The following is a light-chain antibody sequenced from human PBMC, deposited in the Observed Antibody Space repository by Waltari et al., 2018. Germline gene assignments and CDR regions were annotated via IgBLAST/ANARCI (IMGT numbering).Light chain of an antibody. Sequence: QSALTQPASVSGSPGQSITISCTGTSSDGGRHNLVSWYQHHPGKAPKLMIYEDTKRPSGVSNRFSSSKSGNTASLTISGLQAEDEADYYCCSYAGSTASILLGGGTKLTVL. CDR2: EDT. V-gene: IGLV2-23*01. CDR1: SSDGGRHNL. CDR3: CSYAGSTASIL. J-gene: IGLJ2*01.